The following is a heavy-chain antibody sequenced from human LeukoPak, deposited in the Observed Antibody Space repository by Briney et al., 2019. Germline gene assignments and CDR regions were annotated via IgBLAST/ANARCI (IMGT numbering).Heavy chain of an antibody. CDR2: IKSRTYGETT. CDR1: GFTFGDYA. J-gene: IGHJ4*02. CDR3: TRIRDAYTLDY. V-gene: IGHV3-49*04. Sequence: PGGSLRLSCTSSGFTFGDYAMSWVRQAPGKGLEGVGFIKSRTYGETTGYAASVIGRFTISRDDSKSISYLQIISLKTEDTAVYYCTRIRDAYTLDYWGQGTLVTVSS. D-gene: IGHD5-24*01.